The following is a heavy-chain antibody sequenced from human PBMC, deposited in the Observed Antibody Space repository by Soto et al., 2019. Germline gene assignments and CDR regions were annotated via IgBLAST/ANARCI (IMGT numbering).Heavy chain of an antibody. V-gene: IGHV3-23*01. CDR1: GFTFSTYA. D-gene: IGHD1-7*01. Sequence: PGGSLRLSCAASGFTFSTYAMSWVRQAPGQGLEWVSGISASGGRTYYTDSVKGRFTISRDNSKNTLYLQMSSLRAEDTALYYCAKNQERELPRVIDFWGQGTLVTVSS. CDR3: AKNQERELPRVIDF. CDR2: ISASGGRT. J-gene: IGHJ4*02.